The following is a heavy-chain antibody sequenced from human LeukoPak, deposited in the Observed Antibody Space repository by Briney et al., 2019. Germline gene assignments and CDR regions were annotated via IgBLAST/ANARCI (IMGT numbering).Heavy chain of an antibody. Sequence: ASVKVSCKVSGYTLTELSMHWVRQAPGKGLEWMGGFDPEDGETIYAQKFQGRVTMTEDASTDTAYMELSSLRSEDTAVYYCARFGGYGRNYYYYGMDVWGQGTTVTVSS. D-gene: IGHD5-12*01. CDR2: FDPEDGET. V-gene: IGHV1-24*01. CDR3: ARFGGYGRNYYYYGMDV. CDR1: GYTLTELS. J-gene: IGHJ6*02.